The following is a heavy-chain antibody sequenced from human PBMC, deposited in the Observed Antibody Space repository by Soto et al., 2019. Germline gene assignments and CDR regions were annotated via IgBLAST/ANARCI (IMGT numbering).Heavy chain of an antibody. CDR3: AKGITDTGGYYYYSMDV. J-gene: IGHJ6*02. CDR1: GFTFSSYA. CDR2: ISGSGGST. Sequence: PGGSLRLSCAASGFTFSSYAMNWVRQAPGKGLEWVSVISGSGGSTYYADSVKGRFTISRDNSKNTLYLQMNSLRAEDTAVYYCAKGITDTGGYYYYSMDVWGQGTAVTVSS. V-gene: IGHV3-23*01. D-gene: IGHD3-16*01.